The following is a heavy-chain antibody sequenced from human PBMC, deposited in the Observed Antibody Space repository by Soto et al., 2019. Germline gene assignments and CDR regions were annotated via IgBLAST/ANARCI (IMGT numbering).Heavy chain of an antibody. V-gene: IGHV1-58*01. CDR1: GFTFSTSA. J-gene: IGHJ6*02. CDR3: AGDGGYYGSGSSYYYYGMDV. Sequence: GASVKVSCKASGFTFSTSAVQWVRQARGQRLEWIGWIVVGNGNTNYAQNFQERVTITTDMSTSTAYMELSSLRSDDTAVYYCAGDGGYYGSGSSYYYYGMDVWGQGTTVTVSS. CDR2: IVVGNGNT. D-gene: IGHD3-10*01.